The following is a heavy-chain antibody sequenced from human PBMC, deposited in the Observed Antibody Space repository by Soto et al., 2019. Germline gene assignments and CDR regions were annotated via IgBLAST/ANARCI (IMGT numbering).Heavy chain of an antibody. D-gene: IGHD3-22*01. J-gene: IGHJ4*02. CDR3: ARARGYYYDSSGYYQTSYEFDY. Sequence: SETLSLTCTVSGGSISSYYWSWIRQPPGKGLEWIGYIYYSGSTNYNPSLKSRVTISVDTSKNQFSLKLSSVTAADTAVYYCARARGYYYDSSGYYQTSYEFDYWGQGTLVTVSS. CDR1: GGSISSYY. V-gene: IGHV4-59*01. CDR2: IYYSGST.